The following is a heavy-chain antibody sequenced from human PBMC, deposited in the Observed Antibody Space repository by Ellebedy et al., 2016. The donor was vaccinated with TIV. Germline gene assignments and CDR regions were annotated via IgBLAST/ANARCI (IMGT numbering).Heavy chain of an antibody. J-gene: IGHJ4*02. V-gene: IGHV3-7*03. CDR2: IRQDGSDK. CDR3: VGPHWLVYS. Sequence: PGGSLRLSCAASGFTFSDHWMSWVRQAPGKGPEWVANIRQDGSDKNYVDSVKGRFNISRDNAKSLLYLQMNSLRAEDTAVYYCVGPHWLVYSWGQGTLVTVSS. CDR1: GFTFSDHW. D-gene: IGHD3-9*01.